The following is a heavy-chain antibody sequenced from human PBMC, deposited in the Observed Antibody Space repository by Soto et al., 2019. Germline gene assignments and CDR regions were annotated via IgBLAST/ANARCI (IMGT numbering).Heavy chain of an antibody. Sequence: QLQLQESGPGLVKPSETLSLTCTVSGGSISSSSYYWGWIRQPPGKGLEWIGSTYYSGSTYYNPSLKRRVTISVDTSKNQFSLKLSSVTAADTAVYYCARRATTTVVNYFDYWGQGTLVTVSS. CDR3: ARRATTTVVNYFDY. CDR1: GGSISSSSYY. CDR2: TYYSGST. D-gene: IGHD4-17*01. J-gene: IGHJ4*02. V-gene: IGHV4-39*01.